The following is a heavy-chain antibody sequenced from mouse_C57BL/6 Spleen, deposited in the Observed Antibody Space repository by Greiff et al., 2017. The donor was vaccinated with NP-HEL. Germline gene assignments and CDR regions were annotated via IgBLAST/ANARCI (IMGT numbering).Heavy chain of an antibody. D-gene: IGHD2-5*01. CDR2: IRLKSDNYAT. J-gene: IGHJ3*01. V-gene: IGHV6-3*01. CDR3: TGFYSNYVLFAY. Sequence: EVKVVESGGGLVQPGGSMKLSCVASGFTFSNYWMNWVRQSPEKGLEWVAQIRLKSDNYATHYAESVKGRFTISRDDSKSSVYLQMNNLRAEDTGIYYCTGFYSNYVLFAYWGQGTLVTVSA. CDR1: GFTFSNYW.